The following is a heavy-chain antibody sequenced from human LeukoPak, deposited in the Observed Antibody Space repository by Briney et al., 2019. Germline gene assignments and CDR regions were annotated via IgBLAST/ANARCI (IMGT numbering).Heavy chain of an antibody. CDR1: GFPFSHSA. D-gene: IGHD4/OR15-4a*01. V-gene: IGHV3-23*01. Sequence: GGSLRLSCAASGFPFSHSAMSWVRQPPRKGLEWVSAIGGSGDTTYYADSVTGRFTISRDNAKNTLYLQINSLRAEDTALYFCARRDTANSKGLDFWGQGTQVTVSS. CDR3: ARRDTANSKGLDF. J-gene: IGHJ4*02. CDR2: IGGSGDTT.